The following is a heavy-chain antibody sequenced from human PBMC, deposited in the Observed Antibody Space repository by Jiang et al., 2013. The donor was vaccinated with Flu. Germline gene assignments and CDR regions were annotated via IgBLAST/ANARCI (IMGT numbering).Heavy chain of an antibody. D-gene: IGHD4/OR15-4a*01. CDR2: INAGGNT. V-gene: IGHV1-3*01. Sequence: RASGYTFSSYSIHWVRQAPGQGLEWMGWINAGGNTKYSQKFQGRVTITRDTSASTAYMELSGLRSEDSAVYYCARDFSIIRDSGWFDPWGQGTQVTVSS. CDR3: ARDFSIIRDSGWFDP. J-gene: IGHJ5*02. CDR1: GYTFSSYS.